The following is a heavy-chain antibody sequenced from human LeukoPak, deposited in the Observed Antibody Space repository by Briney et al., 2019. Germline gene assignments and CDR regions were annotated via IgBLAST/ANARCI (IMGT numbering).Heavy chain of an antibody. V-gene: IGHV1-46*01. D-gene: IGHD2-2*01. CDR2: INPSGGST. CDR1: GYTFTSYY. J-gene: IGHJ3*02. Sequence: ASVEVSCKASGYTFTSYYMHWVRQAPGQGLEWMGIINPSGGSTSYAQKFQGRVTMTRDTSTSTVYMELSSLRSEDTAVYYCARDVGCSSTSCYVDAFDIWGQGTMVTVSS. CDR3: ARDVGCSSTSCYVDAFDI.